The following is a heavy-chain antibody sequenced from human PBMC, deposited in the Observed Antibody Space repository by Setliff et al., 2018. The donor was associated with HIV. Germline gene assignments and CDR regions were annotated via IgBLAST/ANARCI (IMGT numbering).Heavy chain of an antibody. CDR3: ARDGTAAAPTWFDP. CDR1: GFTFSRYW. V-gene: IGHV3-21*01. J-gene: IGHJ5*02. Sequence: GGSLRLSCVASGFTFSRYWMSWVRQAPGKGLEWVSSISSSSSYIYYADSVQGRFTISRDNAKNSLYLQMNSLRAEDTAVYYCARDGTAAAPTWFDPWGQGTLVTVSS. D-gene: IGHD6-13*01. CDR2: ISSSSSYI.